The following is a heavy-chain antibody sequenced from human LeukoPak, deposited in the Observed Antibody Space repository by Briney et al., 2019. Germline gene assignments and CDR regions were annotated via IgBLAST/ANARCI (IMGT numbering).Heavy chain of an antibody. V-gene: IGHV3-30*03. CDR1: GFTFSSYG. Sequence: GGSLRLSCAASGFTFSSYGMHWVRQAPGKGLEWVAVISYDGSNKYYADSVKGRFTISRDNSKNTLYLQMNSLRAEDTAVYYCARGSGVDTAMATDYWGQGTLVTVSS. CDR2: ISYDGSNK. CDR3: ARGSGVDTAMATDY. D-gene: IGHD5-18*01. J-gene: IGHJ4*02.